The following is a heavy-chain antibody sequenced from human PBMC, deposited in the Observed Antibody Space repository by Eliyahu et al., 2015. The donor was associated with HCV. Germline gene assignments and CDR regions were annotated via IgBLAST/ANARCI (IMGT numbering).Heavy chain of an antibody. V-gene: IGHV3-9*01. J-gene: IGHJ4*02. CDR1: XFXFXDYA. CDR2: ISWNSDSI. Sequence: EVQLVESGGGLVQPGRSLRLSCAASXFXFXDYAXHWVRQAPGRGLEWVSGISWNSDSIDYADSVKGRFTISRDNAKSSLYLQMNSLRPEDTALYYCAKDIAPKYYRHFDYWGQGILVTVSS. D-gene: IGHD4-11*01. CDR3: AKDIAPKYYRHFDY.